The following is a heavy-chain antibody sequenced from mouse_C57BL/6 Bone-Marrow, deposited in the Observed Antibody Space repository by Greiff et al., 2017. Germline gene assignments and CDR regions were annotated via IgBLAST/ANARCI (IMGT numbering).Heavy chain of an antibody. D-gene: IGHD2-4*01. J-gene: IGHJ1*03. CDR1: GYTFTDYN. CDR3: ARGEDYDYDVLWYFDV. Sequence: VQLQQSGPELVKPGASVKMSCEASGYTFTDYNMHWVKQSHGKSLEWIGYINPNNGGTSYNQKFKGKATLTVNKSSSTAYMELRSLTSEDSAVYYCARGEDYDYDVLWYFDVWGTGTTVTVSS. CDR2: INPNNGGT. V-gene: IGHV1-22*01.